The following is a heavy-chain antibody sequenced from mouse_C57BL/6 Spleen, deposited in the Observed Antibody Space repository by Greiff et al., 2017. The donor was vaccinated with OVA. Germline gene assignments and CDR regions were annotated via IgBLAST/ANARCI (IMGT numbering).Heavy chain of an antibody. CDR1: GFTFSDYG. V-gene: IGHV5-17*01. D-gene: IGHD2-3*01. Sequence: DVKLQESGGGLVKPGGSLKLSCAASGFTFSDYGMHWVRQAPEKGLEWVAYISSGSSTIYYADTVKGRFTISRDNAKNTLFLQMTILRSEDTAMYYCAKGDGYIWYFDVWGTGTTVTVSS. J-gene: IGHJ1*03. CDR2: ISSGSSTI. CDR3: AKGDGYIWYFDV.